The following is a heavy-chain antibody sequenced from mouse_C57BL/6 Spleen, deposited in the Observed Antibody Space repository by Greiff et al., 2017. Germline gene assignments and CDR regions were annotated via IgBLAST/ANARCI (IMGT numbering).Heavy chain of an antibody. CDR1: GYTFTDYE. D-gene: IGHD2-12*01. V-gene: IGHV1-15*01. Sequence: VQLQQSGAELVRPGASVTLSCKASGYTFTDYEMHWVQQTPVHGLEWIGAIDPETGGTAYNQQFKGKAILTADQSSSTAYMELRSLTSEDSAVYYCTSRGACYSLYFDYWGQGTTLTVSS. J-gene: IGHJ2*01. CDR3: TSRGACYSLYFDY. CDR2: IDPETGGT.